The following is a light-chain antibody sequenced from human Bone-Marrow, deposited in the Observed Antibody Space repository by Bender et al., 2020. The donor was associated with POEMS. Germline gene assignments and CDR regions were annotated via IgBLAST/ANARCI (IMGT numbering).Light chain of an antibody. CDR3: STWDDSLNALV. CDR2: EVS. Sequence: QSALTQPPSASGSPGQSVTISCTGTSSDVGGYNYVSWYQQHPGKAPKLMIYEVSNRPSGVPDRFSGSKSVTSASLAISGLQSDDEADYYCSTWDDSLNALVFGGGTKLTVL. J-gene: IGLJ2*01. V-gene: IGLV2-8*01. CDR1: SSDVGGYNY.